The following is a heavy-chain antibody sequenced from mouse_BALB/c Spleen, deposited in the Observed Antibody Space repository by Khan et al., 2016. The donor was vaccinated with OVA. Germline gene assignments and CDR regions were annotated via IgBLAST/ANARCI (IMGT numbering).Heavy chain of an antibody. CDR3: TRRNWDVAWFAY. Sequence: EVQLQQSGTVLARPGASVKMSCKASGYTFTSYWIHWIKQRPGQGLEWIGDIYPGNTDTNYNQKFKGKAKLTAVTSTSTAYMELSSLTNEVAAVYYCTRRNWDVAWFAYWGQGTLVTVSA. J-gene: IGHJ3*01. CDR2: IYPGNTDT. CDR1: GYTFTSYW. V-gene: IGHV1-5*01. D-gene: IGHD4-1*01.